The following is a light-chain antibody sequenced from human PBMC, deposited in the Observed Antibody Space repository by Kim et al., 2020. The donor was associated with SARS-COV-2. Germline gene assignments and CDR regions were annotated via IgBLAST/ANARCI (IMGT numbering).Light chain of an antibody. CDR2: GAS. CDR3: QQYGSSPLIT. J-gene: IGKJ5*01. Sequence: PGERATISCRASQQLSSNRFAWYQHKPGQGPRLLIYGASTRATGVPDRFSGSGSGTDFTLTITRLEPEDSAVYHCQQYGSSPLITFGQGTRLEIK. V-gene: IGKV3-20*01. CDR1: QQLSSNR.